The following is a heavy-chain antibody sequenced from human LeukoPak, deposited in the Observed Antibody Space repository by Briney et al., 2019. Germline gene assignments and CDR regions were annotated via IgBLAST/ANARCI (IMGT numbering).Heavy chain of an antibody. D-gene: IGHD3-9*01. CDR1: GYTCTSYG. Sequence: GGSVKVSCKASGYTCTSYGIRWVRQAPGQGLEWMGWISAYNGNTNYAQKFQGRVTMTTDTSTSTAYMELRSLRSDDTAVYYCARVGDILTGYPYYFDYWGQGTLVTVSS. V-gene: IGHV1-18*01. J-gene: IGHJ4*02. CDR2: ISAYNGNT. CDR3: ARVGDILTGYPYYFDY.